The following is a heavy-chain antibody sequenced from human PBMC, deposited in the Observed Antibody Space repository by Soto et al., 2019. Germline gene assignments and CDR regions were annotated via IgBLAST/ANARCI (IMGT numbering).Heavy chain of an antibody. V-gene: IGHV1-18*01. CDR3: ASDRIVATTNNWFDH. J-gene: IGHJ5*02. CDR1: GYTFTSYG. CDR2: ISAYNGNT. D-gene: IGHD5-12*01. Sequence: QVQLVQSGAEVKKPGASVKVSCKASGYTFTSYGISWVRQAPGQGLEWMGWISAYNGNTNYAQKLQGRVTMTTDTSTSTAYMELRSLRSDDTAVYYCASDRIVATTNNWFDHWGQGTLVTVSS.